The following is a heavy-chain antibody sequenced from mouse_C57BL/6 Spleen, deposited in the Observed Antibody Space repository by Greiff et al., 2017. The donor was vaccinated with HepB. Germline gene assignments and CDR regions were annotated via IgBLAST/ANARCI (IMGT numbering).Heavy chain of an antibody. CDR1: GYTFTSYW. D-gene: IGHD3-2*02. Sequence: VHLVESGAELVKPGASVKLSCKASGYTFTSYWMHWVKQRPGQGLEWIGMIHPNSGSTNYNEKFKSKATLTVDKSSSTAYMQLSSLTSEDSAVYYCARGTAQATGYYFDYWGQGTTLTVSS. J-gene: IGHJ2*01. CDR2: IHPNSGST. CDR3: ARGTAQATGYYFDY. V-gene: IGHV1-64*01.